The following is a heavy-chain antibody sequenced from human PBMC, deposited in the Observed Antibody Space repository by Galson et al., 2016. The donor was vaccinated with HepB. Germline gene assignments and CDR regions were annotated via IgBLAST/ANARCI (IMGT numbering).Heavy chain of an antibody. CDR2: INSDGSTT. Sequence: LRLSCAASGFTFSSYWMHWVRQAPGKGLVWVSRINSDGSTTHYADSVRGRFTISRDNAKNTLYLQMNNLRAEDTAVYYCVNLGTTRTWGQGTQVTVSS. V-gene: IGHV3-74*01. CDR3: VNLGTTRT. J-gene: IGHJ5*02. D-gene: IGHD1-26*01. CDR1: GFTFSSYW.